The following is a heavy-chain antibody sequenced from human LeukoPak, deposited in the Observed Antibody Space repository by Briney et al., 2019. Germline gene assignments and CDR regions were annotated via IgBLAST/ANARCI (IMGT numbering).Heavy chain of an antibody. CDR3: ARADTAMADFDY. V-gene: IGHV4-38-2*01. Sequence: KPSETLSLTCAVSGYSISSGYYWGWIRQPPGKGLEWIGSIYHSGSTYYNPSLKSRVTISVDTSKNQFSLKLSSVTAADTAVYYCARADTAMADFDYWGQGTLVTVSS. CDR1: GYSISSGYY. CDR2: IYHSGST. D-gene: IGHD5-18*01. J-gene: IGHJ4*02.